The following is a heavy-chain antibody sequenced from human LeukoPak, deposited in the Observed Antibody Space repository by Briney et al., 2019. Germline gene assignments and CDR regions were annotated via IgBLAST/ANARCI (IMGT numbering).Heavy chain of an antibody. CDR3: VRERERGTYFI. CDR1: GYTFTSYD. V-gene: IGHV1-8*01. Sequence: ASVKVSCKASGYTFTSYDINWVRQATGQGLEWMGWMNPNSGNTGYAQKFQGRVTVTRDTSTMTVYMELTSMRSEDTAVYYCVRERERGTYFIWGQGTLVTVSS. CDR2: MNPNSGNT. J-gene: IGHJ4*02. D-gene: IGHD3-10*01.